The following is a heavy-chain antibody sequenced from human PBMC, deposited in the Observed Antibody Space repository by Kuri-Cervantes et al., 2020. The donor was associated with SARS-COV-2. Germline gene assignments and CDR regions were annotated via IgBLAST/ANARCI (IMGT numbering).Heavy chain of an antibody. J-gene: IGHJ4*02. CDR2: ISTYNGNT. V-gene: IGHV1-18*04. D-gene: IGHD3-22*01. CDR1: GYTFTSYA. Sequence: ASVKVSCKAFGYTFTSYAISWVRQAPGQGLEWMGWISTYNGNTNYAQKLQGRVTMTTDTSTSTAYMELRGLRSDDTAVYYCARDAFDSSSYQLVDYWGQGTLVTVSS. CDR3: ARDAFDSSSYQLVDY.